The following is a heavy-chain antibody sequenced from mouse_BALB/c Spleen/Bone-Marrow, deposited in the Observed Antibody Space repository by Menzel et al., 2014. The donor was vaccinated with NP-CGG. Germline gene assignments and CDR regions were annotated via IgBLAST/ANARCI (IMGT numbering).Heavy chain of an antibody. CDR1: GYAFTNHL. J-gene: IGHJ4*01. CDR3: ARRDYAMDY. Sequence: VQLQQSGAELVRPGTSVKVSCKASGYAFTNHLIEWVKQRPGQGLEWIGVINPGSGGTNYNEKFKGKATLTADKSSSTAYMQLSSLTSDDSAVYFCARRDYAMDYWGQGTSVTVSS. V-gene: IGHV1-54*01. CDR2: INPGSGGT.